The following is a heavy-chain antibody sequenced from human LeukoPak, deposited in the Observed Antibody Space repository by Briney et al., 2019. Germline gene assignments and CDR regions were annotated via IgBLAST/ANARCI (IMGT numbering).Heavy chain of an antibody. V-gene: IGHV1-8*03. CDR1: GYTFTSYD. CDR3: ARGLVPYGDYGLDI. J-gene: IGHJ3*02. D-gene: IGHD4-17*01. CDR2: MNPNSGNT. Sequence: ASVKVSCKASGYTFTSYDINWVRQATGQGLEWMGWMNPNSGNTGYAQKFQGRVTITRNTSISTAYMELSSLRSEDTAVYYCARGLVPYGDYGLDIWGQGTMVTVSS.